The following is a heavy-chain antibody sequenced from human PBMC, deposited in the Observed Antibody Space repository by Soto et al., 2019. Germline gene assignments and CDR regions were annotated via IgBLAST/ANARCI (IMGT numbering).Heavy chain of an antibody. CDR2: TYHSGST. D-gene: IGHD2-21*01. Sequence: PSETLSLTCAACGGSISRSNWWSLVRQPPGKGLEWIGETYHSGSTNYNPSPKSRVTISVDMSKSQFSLKLSSVTAADTAVYYCARSLVGWFDTWGHGPLFPTSS. V-gene: IGHV4-4*02. J-gene: IGHJ5*01. CDR3: ARSLVGWFDT. CDR1: GGSISRSNW.